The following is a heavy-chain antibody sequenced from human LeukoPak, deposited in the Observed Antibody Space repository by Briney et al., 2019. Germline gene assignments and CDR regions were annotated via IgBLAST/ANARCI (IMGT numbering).Heavy chain of an antibody. V-gene: IGHV3-30*04. Sequence: GGSLRLSCAASGFTFISYAMHWVRQAPGKGLEWVAVISYDGSNKYYADSVKGRFSISRDNSKNTLYLQMNSLRAEDTAVYYCAKLGAGGYNLAYWGQGTLVTVSS. J-gene: IGHJ4*02. CDR2: ISYDGSNK. D-gene: IGHD5-24*01. CDR1: GFTFISYA. CDR3: AKLGAGGYNLAY.